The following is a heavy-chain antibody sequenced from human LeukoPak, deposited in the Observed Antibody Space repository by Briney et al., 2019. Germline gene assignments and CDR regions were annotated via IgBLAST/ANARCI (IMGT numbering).Heavy chain of an antibody. CDR2: IKGDESAR. D-gene: IGHD1-26*01. Sequence: PVGSLRLSCAASGFTFSTYWMAWVRQAPGKGLEWVANIKGDESARHQADSVKGRFTISRDNTQNSVYLQMSSLRGEDTAVYYCARDVVGSLDYWGQGTLVSVSS. CDR3: ARDVVGSLDY. J-gene: IGHJ4*02. CDR1: GFTFSTYW. V-gene: IGHV3-7*01.